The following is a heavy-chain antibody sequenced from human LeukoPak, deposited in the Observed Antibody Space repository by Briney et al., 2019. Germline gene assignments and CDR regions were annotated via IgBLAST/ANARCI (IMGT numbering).Heavy chain of an antibody. D-gene: IGHD3-3*01. CDR2: IYSSGSS. CDR3: ARGLWSGPNYLDY. CDR1: GGSISGYH. Sequence: PSETLSLTCTVSGGSISGYHWSWIRQPAGKGLEWIGRIYSSGSSYYHPSLKTRVTMSVETSKNHFSLNLRFVTAADTAVYYCARGLWSGPNYLDYWGQGTLVTVSP. V-gene: IGHV4-4*07. J-gene: IGHJ4*02.